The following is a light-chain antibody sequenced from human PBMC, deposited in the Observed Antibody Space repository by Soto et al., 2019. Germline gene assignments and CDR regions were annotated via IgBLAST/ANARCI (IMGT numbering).Light chain of an antibody. Sequence: DIQMTQSPSTLSASTGDRVTITCRASQSISSWVAWYQQKPGKGPKLLIYKASHLESGVPSRFSGSGSGTEFTLTISSLQPGDFATYYCQHYNTYSWTFGHGTKVDIK. CDR3: QHYNTYSWT. CDR2: KAS. V-gene: IGKV1-5*03. CDR1: QSISSW. J-gene: IGKJ1*01.